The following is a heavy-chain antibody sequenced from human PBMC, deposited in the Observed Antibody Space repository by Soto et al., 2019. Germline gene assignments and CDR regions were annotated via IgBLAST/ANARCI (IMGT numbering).Heavy chain of an antibody. J-gene: IGHJ6*02. CDR3: ARVGGYGMDV. Sequence: WETLSLTCAVSGYSISSGYYWGWIRQPPGKGLEWIGSIYHSGSTYNNPSLKSRVTISVDTSKNQFSLKLGSVTAADTAVYYCARVGGYGMDVWGQGTTVTVS. V-gene: IGHV4-38-2*01. CDR2: IYHSGST. CDR1: GYSISSGYY. D-gene: IGHD3-10*01.